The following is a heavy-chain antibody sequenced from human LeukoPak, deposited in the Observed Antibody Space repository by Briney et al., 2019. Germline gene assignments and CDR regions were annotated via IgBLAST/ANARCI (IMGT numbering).Heavy chain of an antibody. D-gene: IGHD3-22*01. CDR1: GGSFSGYY. CDR2: INHSGST. Sequence: SETLSLTCAVYGGSFSGYYWSWIRQPPGKGLEWIGEINHSGSTNYNPSLKSRVTISVDTSKNQFSLKLSSVTAADTAVYYCARERGYDLTYYYDSSGYYFDYWGQGTLVTVSS. V-gene: IGHV4-34*01. CDR3: ARERGYDLTYYYDSSGYYFDY. J-gene: IGHJ4*02.